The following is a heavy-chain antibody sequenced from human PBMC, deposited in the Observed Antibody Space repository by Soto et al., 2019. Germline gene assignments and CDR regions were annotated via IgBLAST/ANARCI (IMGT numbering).Heavy chain of an antibody. D-gene: IGHD6-19*01. CDR3: GIGHGSAWAHSVDF. Sequence: SETLSLTCSVYGYSITSGYYWGWIRQPPGKGLEWIGSFYHSGSTYYNPSLKSRVTISYDTSKNQFSLNLSSVTAADTAVYDCGIGHGSAWAHSVDFWGEGTLVTV. V-gene: IGHV4-38-2*02. J-gene: IGHJ4*02. CDR1: GYSITSGYY. CDR2: FYHSGST.